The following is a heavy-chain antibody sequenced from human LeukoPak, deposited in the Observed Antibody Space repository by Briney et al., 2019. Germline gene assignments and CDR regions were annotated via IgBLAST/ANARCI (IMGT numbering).Heavy chain of an antibody. J-gene: IGHJ4*02. Sequence: GGSLRLSCAASGFTFSSYAMSWVRQAPGKGLEWVSAISGSGGSTYYADSVKGRFTISRDNSKNTLYLQMNSLRAEATAVYYCAKGDQQQLVMGFDYWGQGTLVTVSS. V-gene: IGHV3-23*01. D-gene: IGHD6-13*01. CDR3: AKGDQQQLVMGFDY. CDR1: GFTFSSYA. CDR2: ISGSGGST.